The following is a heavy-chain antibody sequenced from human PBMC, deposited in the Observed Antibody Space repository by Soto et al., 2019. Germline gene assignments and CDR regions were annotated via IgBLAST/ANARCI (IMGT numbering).Heavy chain of an antibody. CDR1: GFTFSDYY. CDR2: ISSSTSHT. CDR3: ARGRGAASDYFDF. J-gene: IGHJ4*02. Sequence: QVQLVESGGGLVKPGGSLRLSCAVSGFTFSDYYMTWIRQAPGKGLEWVSYISSSTSHTNYADSVKGRFTTSRDNAKNSLFLQMNSLRADDTAVYYCARGRGAASDYFDFWGQGTLVTVSS. V-gene: IGHV3-11*05. D-gene: IGHD6-13*01.